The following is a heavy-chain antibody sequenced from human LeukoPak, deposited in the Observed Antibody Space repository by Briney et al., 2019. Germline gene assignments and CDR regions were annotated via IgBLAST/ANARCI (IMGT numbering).Heavy chain of an antibody. J-gene: IGHJ3*02. V-gene: IGHV3-23*01. CDR1: GFTFSTYV. CDR2: ISGNGGST. CDR3: AKDDGGNLPTAFYI. D-gene: IGHD4-23*01. Sequence: GGSLRLSCAASGFTFSTYVMSWVRQAPGKGLEWVSAISGNGGSTNYAEFVTGRFTISRDNSKSTLYLQMNGLRAEDTAVYYCAKDDGGNLPTAFYIWGQGTTVTVSS.